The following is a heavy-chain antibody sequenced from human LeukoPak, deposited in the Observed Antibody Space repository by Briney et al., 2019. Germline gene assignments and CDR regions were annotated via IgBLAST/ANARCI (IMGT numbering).Heavy chain of an antibody. Sequence: GGSLRLSCAASGFTFSTYALHWVRQAPGKGLEWVAAIKYDGSKTHYADSVKGRFTISRDNSKNTLYLQMNSLRAEDTAVYYCAKDRNIVVVPAAIDGDAFDIWGQGTMVTVSS. V-gene: IGHV3-30-3*01. CDR3: AKDRNIVVVPAAIDGDAFDI. CDR1: GFTFSTYA. J-gene: IGHJ3*02. CDR2: IKYDGSKT. D-gene: IGHD2-2*02.